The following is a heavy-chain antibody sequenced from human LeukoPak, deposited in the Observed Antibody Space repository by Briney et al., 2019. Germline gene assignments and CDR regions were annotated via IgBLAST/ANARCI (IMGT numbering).Heavy chain of an antibody. J-gene: IGHJ4*02. V-gene: IGHV3-30-3*01. D-gene: IGHD6-19*01. CDR1: GFTFSSYA. CDR2: ISYDGSNK. Sequence: RGSLRLSCAASGFTFSSYAMHWVRQAPGKGLEWVAVISYDGSNKYYADSVKGRFTISRDNSKNTLYLQMNSLRAEDTAVYYCAREVAVAGTYYFDYWGQGTLVTVSS. CDR3: AREVAVAGTYYFDY.